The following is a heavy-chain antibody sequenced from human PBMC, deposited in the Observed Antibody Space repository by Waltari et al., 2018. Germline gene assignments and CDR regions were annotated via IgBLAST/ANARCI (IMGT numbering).Heavy chain of an antibody. CDR3: ARGNFWSGYELGY. D-gene: IGHD3-3*01. CDR1: GGSISSSY. Sequence: QVQLQESGPGLVKPSETLSLTCTVSGGSISSSYWSWIRQPPGKGLELIVYIYYSGSTNYNPSLKSRVTISVDTSKNPFSLKLSSVTAADTAVYYCARGNFWSGYELGYWGQGTLVTVSS. J-gene: IGHJ4*02. CDR2: IYYSGST. V-gene: IGHV4-59*01.